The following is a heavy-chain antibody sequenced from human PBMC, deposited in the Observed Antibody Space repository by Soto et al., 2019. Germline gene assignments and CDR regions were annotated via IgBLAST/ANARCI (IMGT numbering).Heavy chain of an antibody. J-gene: IGHJ4*02. D-gene: IGHD6-19*01. CDR1: GGSISSYY. CDR3: ARGSPIAVAGTFFDY. Sequence: SETLSLTCTVSGGSISSYYWSWIRQPPGKGLEWIGYIYYSGSTNYNPSLKSRVTISVDTSKNQFSLKLSSVTAADTAVYYCARGSPIAVAGTFFDYWGQGTLVTV. V-gene: IGHV4-59*01. CDR2: IYYSGST.